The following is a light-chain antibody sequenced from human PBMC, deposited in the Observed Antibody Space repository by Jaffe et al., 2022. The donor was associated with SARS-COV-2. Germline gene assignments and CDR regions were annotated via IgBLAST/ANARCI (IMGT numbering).Light chain of an antibody. V-gene: IGKV4-1*01. CDR3: QQYFSEGRT. Sequence: DIVMTQSPDSLAVSLGERATVNCKSSQSLLHSSSNKNFLAWYQQKPGQPPKLLIYWASTRESGVPDRFSGSGSGTDFTLTISSLQAEDVALYYCQQYFSEGRTFGPGTRVDIK. CDR2: WAS. CDR1: QSLLHSSSNKNF. J-gene: IGKJ3*01.